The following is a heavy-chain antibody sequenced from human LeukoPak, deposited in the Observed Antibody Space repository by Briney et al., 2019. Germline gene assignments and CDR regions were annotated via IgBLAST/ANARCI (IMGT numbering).Heavy chain of an antibody. V-gene: IGHV3-11*04. Sequence: PGGSLRLSCAASGFTFSDYYMSWIRQAPGKGLAWVSYISSSGSTIYYADSVKGRFTISRDNAKNSLYLQMNSLRAEDTAVYYCARDIVATSPSQDYWGQGTLVTVSS. J-gene: IGHJ4*02. CDR2: ISSSGSTI. CDR1: GFTFSDYY. CDR3: ARDIVATSPSQDY. D-gene: IGHD5-12*01.